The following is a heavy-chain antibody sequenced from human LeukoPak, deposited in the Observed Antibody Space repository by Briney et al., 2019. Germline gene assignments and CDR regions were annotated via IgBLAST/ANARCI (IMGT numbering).Heavy chain of an antibody. CDR2: FSNSGTF. D-gene: IGHD5-24*01. CDR1: GGSISGYY. CDR3: ARVRTYDGYNFIDF. J-gene: IGHJ4*02. V-gene: IGHV4-59*08. Sequence: SETLSLTCTVSGGSISGYYSSWIRQPPGQGLDYIGYFSNSGTFSYKPSLQSRVSMSMDKSKNQFFLRLTSVTAADTAVYYCARVRTYDGYNFIDFWGRGTLVAVSS.